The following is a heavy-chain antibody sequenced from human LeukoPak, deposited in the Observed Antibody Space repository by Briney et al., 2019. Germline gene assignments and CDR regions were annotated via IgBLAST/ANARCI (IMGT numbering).Heavy chain of an antibody. J-gene: IGHJ6*02. D-gene: IGHD3-10*01. CDR2: IYPGDSDT. CDR1: GYSFTSYW. Sequence: GESLKISCKGSGYSFTSYWIGWVRQMPGKGLEWMGMIYPGDSDTRYSPSFQGQVTISVDKSISTAYLQWSSLKASDIAMYYCARHSGVRNYYYGMDVWGQGTTVTVSS. CDR3: ARHSGVRNYYYGMDV. V-gene: IGHV5-51*01.